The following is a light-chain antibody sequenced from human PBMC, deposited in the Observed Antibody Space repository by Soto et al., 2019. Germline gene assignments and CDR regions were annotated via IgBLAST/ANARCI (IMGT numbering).Light chain of an antibody. Sequence: DIQMTQSPSTLSGSVGDRVTITCRASQTISSWLAWYQQKPGKAPKLLIYKASTLKSGVPSRFSGSGSGTEFTLTISSLQPDDFATYYCQQYVEYLWTFGHGTKVDIK. CDR2: KAS. J-gene: IGKJ1*01. V-gene: IGKV1-5*03. CDR3: QQYVEYLWT. CDR1: QTISSW.